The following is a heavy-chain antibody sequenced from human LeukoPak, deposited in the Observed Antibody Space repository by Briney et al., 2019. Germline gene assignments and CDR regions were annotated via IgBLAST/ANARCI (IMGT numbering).Heavy chain of an antibody. Sequence: PSETLSLTCTVSGGPISSGGYYWSWIRQPAGKGLEWIGRIYTSGSTNYNPSLKSRVTMSVDTSKNQFSLKLSSVTAADTAVYYCARDTGFGNRGFDPWGQGTLVTVSS. CDR3: ARDTGFGNRGFDP. CDR1: GGPISSGGYY. J-gene: IGHJ5*02. V-gene: IGHV4-61*02. D-gene: IGHD3-16*01. CDR2: IYTSGST.